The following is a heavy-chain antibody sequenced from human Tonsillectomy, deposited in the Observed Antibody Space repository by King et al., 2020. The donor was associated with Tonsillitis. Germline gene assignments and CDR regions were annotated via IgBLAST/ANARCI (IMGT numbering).Heavy chain of an antibody. CDR1: GFTFSSYS. V-gene: IGHV3-48*01. D-gene: IGHD6-19*01. CDR2: ISSSSRTI. Sequence: VQLVESGGGLVQPGGSLRLSCEASGFTFSSYSMNWVRQAPGKGLEWVSDISSSSRTINYADSVKGRFTISRDNAKNSLYLQMNSLRAEDTAVYYCARDADISRSGWYFDYWGQGTLVTVSS. J-gene: IGHJ4*02. CDR3: ARDADISRSGWYFDY.